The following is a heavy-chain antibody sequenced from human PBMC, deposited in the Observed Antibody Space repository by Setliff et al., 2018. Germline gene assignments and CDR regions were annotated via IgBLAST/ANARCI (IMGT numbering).Heavy chain of an antibody. J-gene: IGHJ4*02. Sequence: SETLSLTCTVSGGSISSGDYYWTWIRQPPGKGLEWIGFIYYSGNTFYNPSPKSRLTISVDTSKNLFSLKLSSVTAADTAVYYCARQLYYYGTPGYFDYWGRGTLVTVSS. CDR1: GGSISSGDYY. CDR2: IYYSGNT. V-gene: IGHV4-30-4*08. D-gene: IGHD3-10*01. CDR3: ARQLYYYGTPGYFDY.